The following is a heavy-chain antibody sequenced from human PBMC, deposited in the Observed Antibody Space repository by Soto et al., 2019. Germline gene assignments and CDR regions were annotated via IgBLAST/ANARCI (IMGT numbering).Heavy chain of an antibody. CDR1: GYIFTTYG. Sequence: QVHLVQSGAEVKKPGASVKVSCKGSGYIFTTYGITWVRQAPGQGLEWMGWISAHNGNPNYPQKLQGRVTVNRDTSTSTAYMELRNLRSDDTAVYYCARGRYGDYWGQGALVTVSS. CDR2: ISAHNGNP. V-gene: IGHV1-18*01. D-gene: IGHD1-1*01. CDR3: ARGRYGDY. J-gene: IGHJ4*02.